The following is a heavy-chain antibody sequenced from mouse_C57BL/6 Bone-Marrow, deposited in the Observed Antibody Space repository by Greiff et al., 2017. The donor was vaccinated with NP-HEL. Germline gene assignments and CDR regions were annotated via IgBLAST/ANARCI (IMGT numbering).Heavy chain of an antibody. V-gene: IGHV1-80*01. J-gene: IGHJ2*01. Sequence: VQLQQSGAELVKPGASVKISCKASGYAFSSYWMNWVKQRPGKGLEWIGQIYPGDGDTNYNGKFKGKATLTADKSSSTAYMQLSSLTSEDSAVYFCARFYYDYDYFDYWGQGTTLTVSS. CDR3: ARFYYDYDYFDY. CDR2: IYPGDGDT. D-gene: IGHD2-4*01. CDR1: GYAFSSYW.